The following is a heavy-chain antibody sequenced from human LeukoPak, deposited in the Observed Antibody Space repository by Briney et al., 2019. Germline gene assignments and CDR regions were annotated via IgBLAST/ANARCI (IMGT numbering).Heavy chain of an antibody. D-gene: IGHD2-15*01. V-gene: IGHV3-7*01. CDR3: ARVFSGFDY. CDR1: GFTFSDSW. Sequence: GGSLSLSCATSGFTFSDSWMSWVRQAPGKGLEWVANIKQDGSEKYYVDSVKGRFTISRDNAKNSLYLQMNSLRAEDTAVYYCARVFSGFDYWGQGTLVTVSS. J-gene: IGHJ4*02. CDR2: IKQDGSEK.